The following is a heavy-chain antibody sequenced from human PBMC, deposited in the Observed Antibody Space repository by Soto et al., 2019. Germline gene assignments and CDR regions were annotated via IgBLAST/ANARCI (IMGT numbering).Heavy chain of an antibody. J-gene: IGHJ5*02. V-gene: IGHV1-69*01. D-gene: IGHD2-15*01. CDR2: IIPIFGTA. CDR1: GGTFSSYA. Sequence: QVQLVQSGAEVKKPGSSVKVSCKASGGTFSSYAISWVRQAPGQGLEWMGGIIPIFGTANYAQKFQGRVTITADESTSTAYMELSSLRSEDTAVYYCAREKGAIVVVVAADLEHNWFDPWGQGTLVTVSS. CDR3: AREKGAIVVVVAADLEHNWFDP.